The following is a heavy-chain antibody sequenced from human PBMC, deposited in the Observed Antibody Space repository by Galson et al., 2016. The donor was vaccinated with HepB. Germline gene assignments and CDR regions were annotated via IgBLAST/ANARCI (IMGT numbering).Heavy chain of an antibody. Sequence: SLRLSCAASGFTFEDHGMHWVRQAPGKGLEWVSGITWDSAPLGYADSVKGRFPISEDNAANSLYLEMTSLRVEDTALYFCAKGRQRGSTIRFFDHWAQGILVAVSS. CDR3: AKGRQRGSTIRFFDH. CDR2: ITWDSAPL. V-gene: IGHV3-9*01. D-gene: IGHD5/OR15-5a*01. CDR1: GFTFEDHG. J-gene: IGHJ4*02.